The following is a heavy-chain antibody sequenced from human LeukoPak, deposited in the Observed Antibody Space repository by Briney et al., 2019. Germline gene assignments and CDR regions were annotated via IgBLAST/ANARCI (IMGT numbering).Heavy chain of an antibody. CDR2: FDRETYEK. Sequence: GASVKVSCKVSGFILTELCVHWLRLAPGHGLEWMGSFDRETYEKMYAHQLQGRLTMTEDRSADTAFLQLRSLTFEDTAVYYCVSDHYNNHGNFDFWGQGTPVAVS. V-gene: IGHV1-24*01. J-gene: IGHJ4*02. D-gene: IGHD3-10*01. CDR3: VSDHYNNHGNFDF. CDR1: GFILTELC.